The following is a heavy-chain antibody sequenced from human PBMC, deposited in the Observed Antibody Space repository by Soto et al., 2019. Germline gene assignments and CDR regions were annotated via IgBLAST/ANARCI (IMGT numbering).Heavy chain of an antibody. CDR1: GFTFSRFD. CDR2: IGTTGDT. J-gene: IGHJ6*03. Sequence: EVQLVESGGGLVQPGGSPRLSCAASGFTFSRFDMHWVRQATGKGLEWVSSIGTTGDTYYPGSVKGRFTISRENAKNSLYLQMNSMRDGDTAVYYCARGGDTSIYSMAVWGKGTTVTVSS. CDR3: ARGGDTSIYSMAV. D-gene: IGHD5-18*01. V-gene: IGHV3-13*01.